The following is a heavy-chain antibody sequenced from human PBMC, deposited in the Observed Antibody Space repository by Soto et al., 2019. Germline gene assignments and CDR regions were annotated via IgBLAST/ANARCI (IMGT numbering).Heavy chain of an antibody. D-gene: IGHD1-26*01. V-gene: IGHV1-69*01. J-gene: IGHJ5*02. CDR1: GGTFSRYA. Sequence: VKVSCKPSGGTFSRYAISWVRQAPGQGLEWIGGIIPIFGTANYAQKFQGRVTITADESTSTAYMELSSLRFEDTAVYYCARAIVGPTTTGWLDPWGQGTLVTVSS. CDR3: ARAIVGPTTTGWLDP. CDR2: IIPIFGTA.